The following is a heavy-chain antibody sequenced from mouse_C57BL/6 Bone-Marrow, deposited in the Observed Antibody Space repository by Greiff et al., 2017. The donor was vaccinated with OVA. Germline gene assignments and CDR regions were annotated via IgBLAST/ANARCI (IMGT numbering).Heavy chain of an antibody. CDR1: GLNIKDYY. CDR3: ARNTYHGNYPFAY. J-gene: IGHJ3*01. V-gene: IGHV14-2*01. Sequence: EVQLQQSGAELVKPGASVKLSCTASGLNIKDYYMHWVKQRTEQGLEWIGRIDPEDGETNYAPKFQGKATITADTSSNTAYLQLSSLTSEDTAVYYCARNTYHGNYPFAYWGQGTLVTVSA. D-gene: IGHD2-10*01. CDR2: IDPEDGET.